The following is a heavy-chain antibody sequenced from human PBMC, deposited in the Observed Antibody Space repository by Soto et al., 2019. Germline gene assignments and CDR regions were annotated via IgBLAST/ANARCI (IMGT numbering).Heavy chain of an antibody. CDR1: GPTIRSYA. D-gene: IGHD4-17*01. Sequence: EVQLLESGGGLVQPGGSLRLSCADSGPTIRSYAMSCVRQTPGKGLEWVSAISAGGGYRYYADSVKGRFTISRDNSKNMLYLQMSSLRAEDTALYYCVKDDCGDYKDDAFDMWGQGTMVTVSS. CDR2: ISAGGGYR. V-gene: IGHV3-23*01. J-gene: IGHJ3*02. CDR3: VKDDCGDYKDDAFDM.